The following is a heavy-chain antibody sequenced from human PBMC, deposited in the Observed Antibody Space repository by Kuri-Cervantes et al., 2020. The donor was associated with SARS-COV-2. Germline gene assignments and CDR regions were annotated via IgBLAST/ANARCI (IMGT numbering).Heavy chain of an antibody. D-gene: IGHD1-14*01. CDR3: ASINRGARQEAGDY. V-gene: IGHV3-11*04. CDR2: ISSTSGNYI. J-gene: IGHJ4*02. Sequence: GESLEISCAASGFNFSDYYMSWIRQGPGKGLKWVAHISSTSGNYIYYADSVKGRFTISRDNAKKSLYLQMNSVRAEDTAVYYCASINRGARQEAGDYWGQGTPVTVSS. CDR1: GFNFSDYY.